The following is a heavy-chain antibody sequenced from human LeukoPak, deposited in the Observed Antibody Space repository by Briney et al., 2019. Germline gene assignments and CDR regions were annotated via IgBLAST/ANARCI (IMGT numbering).Heavy chain of an antibody. CDR3: AKDRLAYCGGDCYSSLTFDY. Sequence: GGSLRLSCAASGFTFSSYGLHWVRQAPGKGLEWVAVISYDGSNKYYADSVKGRFTISRDNSKNTLYLQMNSLRAEDTAVYYCAKDRLAYCGGDCYSSLTFDYWGQGTLVTVSS. V-gene: IGHV3-30*18. CDR2: ISYDGSNK. D-gene: IGHD2-21*02. J-gene: IGHJ4*02. CDR1: GFTFSSYG.